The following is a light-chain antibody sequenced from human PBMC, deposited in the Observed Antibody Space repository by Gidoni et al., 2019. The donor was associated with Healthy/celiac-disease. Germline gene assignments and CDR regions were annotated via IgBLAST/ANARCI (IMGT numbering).Light chain of an antibody. CDR1: SNNVGNQG. CDR3: SAWDSSLSAVV. CDR2: RNN. V-gene: IGLV10-54*01. J-gene: IGLJ2*01. Sequence: QAGLTQPPSVSKGLRQTATLPCTGNSNNVGNQGAAWLQQHQGHPPKLLSYRNNNRPSGISERLSASRSGNTASLTITGLQPEDEADYYCSAWDSSLSAVVFGGGTKLXFX.